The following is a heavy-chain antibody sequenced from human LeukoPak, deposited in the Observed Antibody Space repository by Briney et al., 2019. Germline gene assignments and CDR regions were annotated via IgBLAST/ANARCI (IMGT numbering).Heavy chain of an antibody. J-gene: IGHJ4*02. Sequence: GGSLRLSCAASGFSFSSYYMSWVRQAPGKGLEWVANINQDGSERYYVDSVKGRFTISRDSAENSLYLQMNSLRADDTAVYYCARVGSSSWYMDHWGQGTLVTVSS. D-gene: IGHD6-13*01. V-gene: IGHV3-7*03. CDR2: INQDGSER. CDR3: ARVGSSSWYMDH. CDR1: GFSFSSYY.